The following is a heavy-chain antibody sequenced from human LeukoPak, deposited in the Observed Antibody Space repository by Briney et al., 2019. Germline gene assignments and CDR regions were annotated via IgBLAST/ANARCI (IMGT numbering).Heavy chain of an antibody. J-gene: IGHJ3*02. V-gene: IGHV3-23*01. Sequence: GGSLRLSCEASGFAFSSYPMIWVRQAPGKGLEWVSGIIGSGGSSHYADSVKGRFTISRDNSKSTLFLEMNSLRAEDTAVYYCAADVNFGGEEIAFAIWGQGTLVTVSS. CDR1: GFAFSSYP. CDR2: IIGSGGSS. D-gene: IGHD3-3*01. CDR3: AADVNFGGEEIAFAI.